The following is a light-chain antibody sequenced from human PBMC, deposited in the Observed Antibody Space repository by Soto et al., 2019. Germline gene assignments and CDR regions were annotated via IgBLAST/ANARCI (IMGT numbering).Light chain of an antibody. CDR1: SGHSDYA. V-gene: IGLV4-69*01. CDR3: QTWGTGIQVV. CDR2: LNGDGSH. Sequence: QLVLTQSPSASASLGASVRLTCTLSSGHSDYAISWHQQQPEKGPRYLMKLNGDGSHSKGDGIPDRFSGSSSGAERYLTISSLQSEDEADYYCQTWGTGIQVVFGGGTKLTVL. J-gene: IGLJ2*01.